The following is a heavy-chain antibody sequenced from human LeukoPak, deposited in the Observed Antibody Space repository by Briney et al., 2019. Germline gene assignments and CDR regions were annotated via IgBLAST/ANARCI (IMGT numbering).Heavy chain of an antibody. CDR2: ISGSGGLT. Sequence: PGGSLRLSCAASGLIFNNYAMTWVRQAPGKGLEWVSSISGSGGLTYYADSVRGRFTVSRDNSKDTLYLQMNGLRAEDTAVYYCAKDPNGDYVGAFDMWGQGTMVTVSS. CDR1: GLIFNNYA. V-gene: IGHV3-23*01. J-gene: IGHJ3*02. D-gene: IGHD4-23*01. CDR3: AKDPNGDYVGAFDM.